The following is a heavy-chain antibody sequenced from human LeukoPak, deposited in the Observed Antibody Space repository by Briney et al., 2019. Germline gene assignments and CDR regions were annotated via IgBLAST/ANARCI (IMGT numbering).Heavy chain of an antibody. D-gene: IGHD6-25*01. J-gene: IGHJ4*02. Sequence: ASVKVSCKASGYTFISYGISWVRQAPGQGLEWMGWISGYNGNTNYAQKLQGRVTMTTDTSTSTAYMDLRSLRSDDTAVYYCARDSGGYVPDYWGQGTLVTVSS. CDR1: GYTFISYG. CDR2: ISGYNGNT. CDR3: ARDSGGYVPDY. V-gene: IGHV1-18*01.